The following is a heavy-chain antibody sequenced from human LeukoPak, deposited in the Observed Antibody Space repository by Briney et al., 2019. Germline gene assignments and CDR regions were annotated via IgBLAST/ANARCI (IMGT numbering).Heavy chain of an antibody. CDR2: IIPIFGTA. V-gene: IGHV1-69*13. CDR1: GGTFSSYA. J-gene: IGHJ4*02. Sequence: ASVKVSFKASGGTFSSYAISWVRQAPGQGLEWMGGIIPIFGTANYAQKFQGRVTITADESTSTAYMELSSLRSEDTAVYYCARGKRIWYDSSGYYPFDYWGQGTLVTVSS. CDR3: ARGKRIWYDSSGYYPFDY. D-gene: IGHD3-22*01.